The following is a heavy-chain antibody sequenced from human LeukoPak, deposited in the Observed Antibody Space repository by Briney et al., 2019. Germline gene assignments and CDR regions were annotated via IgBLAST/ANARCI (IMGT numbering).Heavy chain of an antibody. J-gene: IGHJ6*03. CDR2: IIPIFGTA. Sequence: SVKVSCKASGGTFSSYAISWVRQAPGQGLEWMGGIIPIFGTANYAQKFQGRVTITTDESTSTAYMELSSLRSEDTAVYYCASGDNPQTYYYYMDVWGKGTTVTVSS. CDR3: ASGDNPQTYYYYMDV. V-gene: IGHV1-69*05. D-gene: IGHD1-14*01. CDR1: GGTFSSYA.